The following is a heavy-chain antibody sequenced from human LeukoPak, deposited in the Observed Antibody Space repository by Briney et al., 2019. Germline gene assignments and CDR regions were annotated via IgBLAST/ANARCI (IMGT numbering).Heavy chain of an antibody. CDR2: ISGSGGST. Sequence: SGGSLRLSCAASGFTFSSYAMSWVRQAPGKGLEWVSAISGSGGSTYYADSVKGRFAISRDYSKNTLYLQMSSLRADDTAIYYCARDLEAARPGYWGQGTLVTVSS. D-gene: IGHD6-6*01. V-gene: IGHV3-23*01. CDR3: ARDLEAARPGY. J-gene: IGHJ4*02. CDR1: GFTFSSYA.